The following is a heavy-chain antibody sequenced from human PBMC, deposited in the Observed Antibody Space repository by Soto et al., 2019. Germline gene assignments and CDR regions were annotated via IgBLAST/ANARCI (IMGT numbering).Heavy chain of an antibody. D-gene: IGHD6-19*01. Sequence: VQLVESGGGLVQPGGSLRLSCAASGFTFSSYWMHWVRQAPGKGLVWVAVISYDGSNKYYADSVKGRFTISRDNSKNTLYLQMNSLRAEDTAVYYCARLTNSGLKGGYFDYWGQGTLVTVSS. J-gene: IGHJ4*02. CDR2: ISYDGSNK. CDR1: GFTFSSYW. V-gene: IGHV3-30*03. CDR3: ARLTNSGLKGGYFDY.